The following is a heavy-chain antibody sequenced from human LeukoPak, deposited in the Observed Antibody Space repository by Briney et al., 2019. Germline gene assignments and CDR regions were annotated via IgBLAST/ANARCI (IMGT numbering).Heavy chain of an antibody. CDR2: INNDGKLV. CDR1: GFIFRNFR. D-gene: IGHD4-11*01. Sequence: GGSLRLSCSASGFIFRNFRMHWVRQAPGKGPVWVSRINNDGKLVTYADSVKGRFTISRNSAKDTVFLQMNSLRVEDTALYYCVRGLGDVWGKGTLVTVSS. J-gene: IGHJ6*04. V-gene: IGHV3-74*01. CDR3: VRGLGDV.